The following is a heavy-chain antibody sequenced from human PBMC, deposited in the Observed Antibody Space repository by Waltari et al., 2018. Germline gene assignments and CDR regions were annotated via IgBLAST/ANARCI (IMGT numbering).Heavy chain of an antibody. D-gene: IGHD6-13*01. CDR1: GGSISRGSYY. V-gene: IGHV4-61*02. Sequence: QVQLQESGPGLVKPSQTLSLTCTVSGGSISRGSYYWSWIRQPAGKGLEWIGSIYTSGSTNSNPAPKSRVTISVDTSKNQFSLKLSSVTAADTAVYYCARYKSSWYPFDYWGQGTLVTVSS. CDR2: IYTSGST. CDR3: ARYKSSWYPFDY. J-gene: IGHJ4*02.